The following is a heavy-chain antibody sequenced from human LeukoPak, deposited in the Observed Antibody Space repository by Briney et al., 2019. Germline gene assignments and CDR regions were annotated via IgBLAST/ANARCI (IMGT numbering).Heavy chain of an antibody. J-gene: IGHJ4*02. Sequence: PGGSLRLSCAASGFTFSSYAMHWVRQAPGKGLEWVAVISYDGSNRYYADSVKGRFTISRDNSKNTLYLQMNSLRAEDTAVYYCAREERYYDGSGSPQRKGFDYWGQGTLVTVSS. CDR2: ISYDGSNR. V-gene: IGHV3-30-3*01. CDR3: AREERYYDGSGSPQRKGFDY. D-gene: IGHD3-22*01. CDR1: GFTFSSYA.